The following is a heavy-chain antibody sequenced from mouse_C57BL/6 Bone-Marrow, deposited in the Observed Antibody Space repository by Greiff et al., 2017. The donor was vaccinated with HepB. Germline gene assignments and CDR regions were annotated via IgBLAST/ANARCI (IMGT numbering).Heavy chain of an antibody. CDR2: IFPGSGST. Sequence: QVQLQQSGPELVKPGASVKISCKASGYTFTDYYINWVKQRPGQGLEWIGWIFPGSGSTYYNEKFKGKATLTVDKSSSTAYMLLSSLTSEDSAVYFCAREDWATTVVHYYAMDYWGQGTSVTVSS. CDR1: GYTFTDYY. CDR3: AREDWATTVVHYYAMDY. D-gene: IGHD1-1*01. V-gene: IGHV1-75*01. J-gene: IGHJ4*01.